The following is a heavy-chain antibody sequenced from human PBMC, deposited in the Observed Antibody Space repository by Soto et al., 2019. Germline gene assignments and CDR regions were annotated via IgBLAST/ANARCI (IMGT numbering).Heavy chain of an antibody. D-gene: IGHD1-26*01. V-gene: IGHV4-4*02. CDR1: GGSISSNNW. J-gene: IGHJ4*02. CDR3: ARVYSGSDSDS. CDR2: IFHSGST. Sequence: QVQLQESGPGLVKPSGTLSLTCAVSGGSISSNNWWSWVRQPPGKGLEWIGEIFHSGSTHYSPSLTSRVTISVDTSKNHFALNLTSVTAADTAVYYCARVYSGSDSDSWGQGTLVTVSS.